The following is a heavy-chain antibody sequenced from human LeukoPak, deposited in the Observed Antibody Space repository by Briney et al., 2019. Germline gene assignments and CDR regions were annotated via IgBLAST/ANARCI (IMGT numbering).Heavy chain of an antibody. CDR3: ASYCTNGVCSTGFDY. V-gene: IGHV4-34*01. J-gene: IGHJ4*02. D-gene: IGHD2-8*01. CDR1: GGSFSGYY. Sequence: SETLSLTCAVYGGSFSGYYWSWIRQPPGKGLEWIGEINHSGSTNYNPSLESRVTISVDTSKNQFSLKLSSVTAADTAVYYCASYCTNGVCSTGFDYWGQGTLVTVSS. CDR2: INHSGST.